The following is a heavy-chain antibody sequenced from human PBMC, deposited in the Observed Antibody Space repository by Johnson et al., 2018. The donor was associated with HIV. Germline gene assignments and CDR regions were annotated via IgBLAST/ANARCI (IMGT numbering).Heavy chain of an antibody. CDR1: GFTFSGYD. D-gene: IGHD1-14*01. J-gene: IGHJ3*01. CDR3: ARGSRYTLDIDDAHLRPAFDL. V-gene: IGHV3-11*04. CDR2: MSSGASSM. Sequence: QVQLVESGGGVVKPGGSLRLSCAASGFTFSGYDMRWIRQAPGKGPEWGSDMSSGASSMYDAESVRGRCTISRDSSKNTLYLQMNSLRAEDTALYYCARGSRYTLDIDDAHLRPAFDLLGPGTMVTDSS.